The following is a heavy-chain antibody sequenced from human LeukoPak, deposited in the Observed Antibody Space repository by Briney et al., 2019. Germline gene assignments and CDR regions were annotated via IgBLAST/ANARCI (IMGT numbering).Heavy chain of an antibody. CDR1: GYXFISYY. J-gene: IGHJ4*02. V-gene: IGHV1-46*01. CDR2: INPRGGST. D-gene: IGHD4-17*01. CDR3: VADCYGDCID. Sequence: ASVKVSCMASGYXFISYYIHWVRQAPGQGLEWMGIINPRGGSTSYAQKFQGRVTMTRDTSTSTVYMELSSLRSEDTAVYYCVADCYGDCIDWGQGTLVTVSS.